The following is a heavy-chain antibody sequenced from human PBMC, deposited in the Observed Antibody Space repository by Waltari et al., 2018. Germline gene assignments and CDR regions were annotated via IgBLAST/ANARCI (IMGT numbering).Heavy chain of an antibody. J-gene: IGHJ6*02. CDR3: ARVKGISMIVEIRYGMDV. Sequence: QVQLQQWGAGLLKPSDTLSLTCAVFGESFSGFYWTWIRQSPGKGLEWIGEIKHSGSTNDNPSLESRVTISIDTPKNQFSLRLTSVTAADAGVYYCARVKGISMIVEIRYGMDVWGQGTTVTVSS. V-gene: IGHV4-34*01. CDR2: IKHSGST. CDR1: GESFSGFY. D-gene: IGHD2-21*01.